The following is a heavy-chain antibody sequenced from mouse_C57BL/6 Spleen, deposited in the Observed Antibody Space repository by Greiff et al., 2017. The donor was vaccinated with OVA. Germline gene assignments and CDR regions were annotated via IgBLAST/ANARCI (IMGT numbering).Heavy chain of an antibody. CDR2: IYPGDGDT. J-gene: IGHJ2*01. V-gene: IGHV1-80*01. CDR1: GYAFSSYW. Sequence: VQLQQSGAELVKPGASVKISCKASGYAFSSYWMNWVKQRPGKGLEWIGQIYPGDGDTNYNGKFKGKATLTADKSSSTAYMQLSSLTSEDSAVYFCARGAMYYGNYQGYFDYWGQGTTLTVSS. D-gene: IGHD2-1*01. CDR3: ARGAMYYGNYQGYFDY.